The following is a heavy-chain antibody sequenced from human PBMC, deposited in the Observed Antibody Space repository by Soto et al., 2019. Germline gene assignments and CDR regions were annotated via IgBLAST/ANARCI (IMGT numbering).Heavy chain of an antibody. D-gene: IGHD1-1*01. CDR3: TRDNNGLCDY. Sequence: QVQLVQSGAEVKKPGASVRVSCKASGYIFPSYPMHWVLQAPGHSLEWMGGINTGTGTTKYLQNFQGRASTSRDTSAYTAYMELSSLRSEDTAVYYCTRDNNGLCDYWGQGTLVTVSS. CDR1: GYIFPSYP. CDR2: INTGTGTT. V-gene: IGHV1-3*04. J-gene: IGHJ4*02.